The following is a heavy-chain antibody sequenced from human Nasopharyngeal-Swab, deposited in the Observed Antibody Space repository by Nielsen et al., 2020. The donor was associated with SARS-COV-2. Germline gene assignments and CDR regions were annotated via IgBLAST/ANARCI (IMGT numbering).Heavy chain of an antibody. CDR2: IIPIFGTA. D-gene: IGHD4-11*01. Sequence: SVKVSCMASGGTFSSYAISWVRQAPGQGLEWMGGIIPIFGTANYAQKFQGRVTITADESTSTAYMELSSLRSEDTAVYYCARRPTTVTTWWFDPWGQGTLVTVS. V-gene: IGHV1-69*13. J-gene: IGHJ5*02. CDR3: ARRPTTVTTWWFDP. CDR1: GGTFSSYA.